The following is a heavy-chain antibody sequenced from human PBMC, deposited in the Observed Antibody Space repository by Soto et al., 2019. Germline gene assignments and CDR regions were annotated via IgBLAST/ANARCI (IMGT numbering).Heavy chain of an antibody. J-gene: IGHJ4*02. V-gene: IGHV3-23*01. CDR1: GGPFSSYG. CDR2: ISGGGDTT. D-gene: IGHD2-8*01. Sequence: PGGSLRLSCASSGGPFSSYGISWIRLSPGKGLEWVSVISGGGDTTYYTPSVKGRFTISRDDFRNTLYLQMNSLRTEDTAIYYCAKLRDFVVLPAGILDYWGPGTLVTVSS. CDR3: AKLRDFVVLPAGILDY.